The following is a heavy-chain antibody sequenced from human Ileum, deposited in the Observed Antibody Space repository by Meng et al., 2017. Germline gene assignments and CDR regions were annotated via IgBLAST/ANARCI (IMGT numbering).Heavy chain of an antibody. D-gene: IGHD2-21*02. CDR1: GFTFSNYW. CDR3: ARAMSGDDVA. V-gene: IGHV3-7*04. J-gene: IGHJ5*02. Sequence: GESLKTPCAASGFTFSNYWMNWVRQAPGKGLEWVANINRDGSEKYYVDSVKGRFTISRDNAKNSLYLQMNSLRAEDTAVYYCARAMSGDDVAWGQGTLVTVSS. CDR2: INRDGSEK.